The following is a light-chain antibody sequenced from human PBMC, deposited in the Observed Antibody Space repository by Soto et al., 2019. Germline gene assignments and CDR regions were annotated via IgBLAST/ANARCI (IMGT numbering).Light chain of an antibody. J-gene: IGLJ2*01. Sequence: QSALTQPASVSGSPGQSITISCTGTSSDVGGYNYVSWYQHHPGKVPKFMIYEVSNRPSGISNRFSGSKSGNTASLTISGLQSEDEADYYCSSYTTSYTQVFGGGTKLTVL. CDR2: EVS. V-gene: IGLV2-14*01. CDR1: SSDVGGYNY. CDR3: SSYTTSYTQV.